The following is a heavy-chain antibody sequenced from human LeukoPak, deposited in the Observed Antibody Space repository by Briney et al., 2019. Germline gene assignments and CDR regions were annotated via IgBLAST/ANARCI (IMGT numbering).Heavy chain of an antibody. D-gene: IGHD3-22*01. CDR3: AREVQDYDRGYWFDP. J-gene: IGHJ5*02. V-gene: IGHV4-34*01. CDR1: GGSFSGYY. Sequence: SETLSLTCAVYGGSFSGYYWSWIRQPPGKGLEWIGEINHSGSTNYNPSLKSRVTISVDTSKNQFSLKLSSVTAADTAVYYCAREVQDYDRGYWFDPWGQGTLVTVSS. CDR2: INHSGST.